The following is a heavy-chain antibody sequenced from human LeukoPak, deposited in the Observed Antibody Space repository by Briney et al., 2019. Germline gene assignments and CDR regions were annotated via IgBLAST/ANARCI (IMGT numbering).Heavy chain of an antibody. CDR3: ARIDYSHYYFDY. J-gene: IGHJ4*02. CDR2: IKQDGSEK. D-gene: IGHD4-11*01. V-gene: IGHV3-7*01. CDR1: GYTFRTSE. Sequence: GGSLRLSCAASGYTFRTSEMNWVRQAPGKGLEWVANIKQDGSEKYYVDSVKGRFTISRDNAKNSLYLQMNSLRAEDTAVYYCARIDYSHYYFDYWGQGTLVTVSS.